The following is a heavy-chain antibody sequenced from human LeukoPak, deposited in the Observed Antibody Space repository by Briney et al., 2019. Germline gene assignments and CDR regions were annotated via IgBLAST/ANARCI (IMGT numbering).Heavy chain of an antibody. D-gene: IGHD3-10*01. J-gene: IGHJ4*02. CDR1: GGSISSSSYY. CDR2: IYYSGST. CDR3: ARGRGLAGGDYVDY. V-gene: IGHV4-39*07. Sequence: SETLSLTCTVSGGSISSSSYYWGWIRPPPGKGLEWIGSIYYSGSTSYNPSLKSRVTISVDTSKNQFSLKLSSVTAADAAVYYCARGRGLAGGDYVDYWAREPWSPSPQ.